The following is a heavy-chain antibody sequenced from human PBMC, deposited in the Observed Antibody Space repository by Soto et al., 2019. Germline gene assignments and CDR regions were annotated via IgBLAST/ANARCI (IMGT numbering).Heavy chain of an antibody. D-gene: IGHD3-16*01. CDR1: GGSISSGGYY. J-gene: IGHJ6*02. CDR3: AREGGAFGGVWGGGMDV. Sequence: QVQLQESGPGLVKPSQTLSLTCTVSGGSISSGGYYWSWIRQHPGKGLEWIGYIYYSGSTYYNPSLKSRGTISVDTSKNQFSLKLSSVTAADTAVYYCAREGGAFGGVWGGGMDVWGQGTTVTVSS. CDR2: IYYSGST. V-gene: IGHV4-31*03.